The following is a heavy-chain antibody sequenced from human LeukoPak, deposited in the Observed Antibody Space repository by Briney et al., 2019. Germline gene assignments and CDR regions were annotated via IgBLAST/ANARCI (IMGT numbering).Heavy chain of an antibody. CDR3: ARGRAAYYYYYYYMDV. J-gene: IGHJ6*03. Sequence: SVKVSCKASGGTFSSYAISWARQAPGQGLEWMGGIIPIFGTANYAQKFQGRVTITTDESTSTAYMELSSLRSEDTAVYYCARGRAAYYYYYYYMDVWGKGTTVTVSS. CDR2: IIPIFGTA. V-gene: IGHV1-69*05. CDR1: GGTFSSYA. D-gene: IGHD2-15*01.